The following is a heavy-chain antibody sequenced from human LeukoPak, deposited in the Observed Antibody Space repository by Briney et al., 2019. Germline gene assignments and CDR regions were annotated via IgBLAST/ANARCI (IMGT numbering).Heavy chain of an antibody. CDR1: GFTFSSYA. J-gene: IGHJ4*02. V-gene: IGHV3-23*01. CDR3: AKGVVATGSQFDY. D-gene: IGHD5-12*01. Sequence: GGSLRLSCAASGFTFSSYAMSWVRQAPGKGLEWVSAISGSGGSTYYADSVKGRFTISRDNSRNTLYLQMNSLRAEDTAVYYCAKGVVATGSQFDYWGQGTLVTVSS. CDR2: ISGSGGST.